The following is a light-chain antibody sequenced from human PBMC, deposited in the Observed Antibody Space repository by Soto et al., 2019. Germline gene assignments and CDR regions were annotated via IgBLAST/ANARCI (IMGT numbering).Light chain of an antibody. Sequence: QSALTQPASVSGSPGQSITISCTGSSSDIGAFNYVAWYQQHPGKASKLIIHGVTNRPSGVSSRFSGSKSDYTASLTISGLQAEDEADYYCSSYTTAFFYVFGTGTKLTVL. CDR3: SSYTTAFFYV. V-gene: IGLV2-14*01. CDR1: SSDIGAFNY. J-gene: IGLJ1*01. CDR2: GVT.